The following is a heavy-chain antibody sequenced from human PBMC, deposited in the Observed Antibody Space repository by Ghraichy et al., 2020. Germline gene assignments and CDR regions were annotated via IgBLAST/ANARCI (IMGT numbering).Heavy chain of an antibody. J-gene: IGHJ6*02. Sequence: GGSLRLSCTASGFTFSRYEVNWVRQAPGKGLEWISYISSSGSTIHYADSVTGRFTISRDNAKKSLYLQMNTLRAEDTALYYCARVLTISTPSMPQYYYGMDVWGQGTTVTVSS. CDR3: ARVLTISTPSMPQYYYGMDV. D-gene: IGHD3-3*01. CDR1: GFTFSRYE. V-gene: IGHV3-48*03. CDR2: ISSSGSTI.